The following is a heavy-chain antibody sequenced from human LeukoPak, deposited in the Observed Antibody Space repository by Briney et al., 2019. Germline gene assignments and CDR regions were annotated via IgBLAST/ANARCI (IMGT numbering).Heavy chain of an antibody. CDR3: AREYSRADAFDI. CDR2: ISGSGGST. D-gene: IGHD2-15*01. V-gene: IGHV3-23*01. J-gene: IGHJ3*02. CDR1: GFTFSSYA. Sequence: GGSLRLSCAASGFTFSSYAMSWVRQAPGKGLEWVSAISGSGGSTYYADSVKGRFTISRDNSENTLYLQMNSLRAEDTAVYYCAREYSRADAFDIWGQGTLVTVSS.